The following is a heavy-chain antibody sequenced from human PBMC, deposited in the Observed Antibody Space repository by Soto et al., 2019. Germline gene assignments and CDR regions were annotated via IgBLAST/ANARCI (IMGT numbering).Heavy chain of an antibody. D-gene: IGHD3-22*01. Sequence: ASVKVSCKASGYTFTSYHISWVRQAPGQGLEWMGWISAYNGNTNYVQKLQGRVTMTTDTSTSTAYMELSSLRSDDTAVYYCARRPHYDSSEYYYYGMDVWGQGTTVTVSS. CDR3: ARRPHYDSSEYYYYGMDV. J-gene: IGHJ6*02. CDR2: ISAYNGNT. V-gene: IGHV1-18*01. CDR1: GYTFTSYH.